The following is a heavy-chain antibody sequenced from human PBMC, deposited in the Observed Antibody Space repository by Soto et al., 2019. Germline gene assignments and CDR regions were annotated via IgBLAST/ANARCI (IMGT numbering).Heavy chain of an antibody. CDR3: AILYSSRSYGMDV. V-gene: IGHV1-69*13. D-gene: IGHD6-13*01. Sequence: ASVKVSCKASGGTFSSYAISWVRQAPGQGLEWMGGIIPIFGTANYAQKFQGRVTITADEPTSTAYMELSSLRSEDTAVYYCAILYSSRSYGMDVWGQGTTVTVSS. CDR2: IIPIFGTA. J-gene: IGHJ6*02. CDR1: GGTFSSYA.